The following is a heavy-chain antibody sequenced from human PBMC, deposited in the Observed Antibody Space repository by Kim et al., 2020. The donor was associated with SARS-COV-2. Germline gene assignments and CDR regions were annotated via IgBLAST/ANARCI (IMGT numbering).Heavy chain of an antibody. Sequence: GESLKISCKGSGYSFTSYWIGWVRQMPGKGLEWMGIIYPGDSDTRYSPSFQGQVTISADKSISTAYLQWSSLKASDTAMYYCASTTLSSSWYEAYYYGMDVWGQVTTVTVSS. V-gene: IGHV5-51*01. D-gene: IGHD6-13*01. J-gene: IGHJ6*02. CDR3: ASTTLSSSWYEAYYYGMDV. CDR1: GYSFTSYW. CDR2: IYPGDSDT.